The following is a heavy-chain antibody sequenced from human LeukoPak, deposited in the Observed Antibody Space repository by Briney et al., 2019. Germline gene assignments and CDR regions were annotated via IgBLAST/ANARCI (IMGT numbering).Heavy chain of an antibody. CDR1: GFTFSTYD. CDR2: ITTRSSNT. J-gene: IGHJ4*02. Sequence: GGSLKLSCAASGFTFSTYDMIWVRQAPGKGLEWLSTITTRSSNTYYAEPAKGRFTISRDGAKNSLDLQMNSLRAEDTAVYYCGRNFNYWGQGTLVTVAS. V-gene: IGHV3-21*01. CDR3: GRNFNY.